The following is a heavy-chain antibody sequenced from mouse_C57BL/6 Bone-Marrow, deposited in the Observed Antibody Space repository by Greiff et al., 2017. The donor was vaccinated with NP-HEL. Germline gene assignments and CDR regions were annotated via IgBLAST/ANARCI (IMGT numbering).Heavy chain of an antibody. CDR3: TAGDYWYVGV. J-gene: IGHJ1*03. V-gene: IGHV14-4*01. Sequence: EVQLQQSGAELVRPGASVKLSCTASGFNIKDDYMHWVKQRPEQGLEWIGWIDPENGDTEYASKFQGKATITADTSSNTAYLQLSSLTSVDTAVYYCTAGDYWYVGVGGTGTTVTVSS. CDR2: IDPENGDT. CDR1: GFNIKDDY. D-gene: IGHD2-13*01.